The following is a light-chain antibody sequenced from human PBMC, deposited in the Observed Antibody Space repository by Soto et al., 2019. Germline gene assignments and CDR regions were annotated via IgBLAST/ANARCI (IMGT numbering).Light chain of an antibody. CDR1: QSVSSY. J-gene: IGKJ5*01. V-gene: IGKV3-11*01. Sequence: EIVLTQSPATLSLSTGERATLSCRASQSVSSYLAWYQHKPGQAPRLLIYDASNRATGIPARFSGSGSGTDFTLTISSLQPEDFAVYYCQQRSNWPSITFGQGTRLEI. CDR2: DAS. CDR3: QQRSNWPSIT.